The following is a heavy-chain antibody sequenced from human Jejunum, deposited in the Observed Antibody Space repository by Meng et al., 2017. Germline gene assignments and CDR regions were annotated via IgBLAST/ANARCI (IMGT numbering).Heavy chain of an antibody. CDR1: GGSISSTNW. Sequence: HPRESGPGLVKPSGTLSLTCAVSGGSISSTNWWSWARQPPGKGPEWIGDVFHTGSSNYSPSLRSRVTISVDKSKNQFSLNLSSVTAADTAVYFCARRGGAYSTGHFPHFDDWGQGTLVTVSS. J-gene: IGHJ4*02. D-gene: IGHD6-19*01. V-gene: IGHV4-4*02. CDR2: VFHTGSS. CDR3: ARRGGAYSTGHFPHFDD.